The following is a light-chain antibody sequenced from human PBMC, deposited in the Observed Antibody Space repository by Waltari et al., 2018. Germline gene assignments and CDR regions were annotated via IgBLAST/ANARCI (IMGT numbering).Light chain of an antibody. CDR2: DAS. CDR3: QQRYNWPPT. CDR1: QSVGAN. V-gene: IGKV3-11*01. J-gene: IGKJ4*01. Sequence: ESVLTQSPDTLSVSPGERATLPCRASQSVGANLAWYQQIAGQAPRLLIYDASNRATGIPARFSGSGSGADFTLTISSLEPEDFAVYYCQQRYNWPPTFGGGTKVEIE.